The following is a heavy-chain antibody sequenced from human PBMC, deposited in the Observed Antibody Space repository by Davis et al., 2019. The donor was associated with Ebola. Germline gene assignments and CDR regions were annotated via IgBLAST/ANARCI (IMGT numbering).Heavy chain of an antibody. V-gene: IGHV4-39*01. CDR2: IYYSGST. Sequence: PSETLSLTCTVSGGSISSSSYYWGWIRQPPGKGLEWIGSIYYSGSTYYNPSLKSRVTISVDTSKNQFSLKLSSVTAADTAVYYCARQPPYGQQLPWSQGTLVTVSS. J-gene: IGHJ5*02. CDR1: GGSISSSSYY. D-gene: IGHD6-13*01. CDR3: ARQPPYGQQLP.